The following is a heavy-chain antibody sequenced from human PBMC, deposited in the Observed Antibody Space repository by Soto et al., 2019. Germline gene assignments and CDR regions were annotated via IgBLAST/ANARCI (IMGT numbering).Heavy chain of an antibody. CDR1: GYTFTSYY. Sequence: WASVKVSCKASGYTFTSYYMHWVRQAPGQGLEWMGIINPSGGSTSYAQKFQGRVTMTRDTSTSTVYMELSSLRSEDTAVYYCARGPLNYDFWSGRGGALDYWGQGTLVTVSS. CDR2: INPSGGST. D-gene: IGHD3-3*01. V-gene: IGHV1-46*01. CDR3: ARGPLNYDFWSGRGGALDY. J-gene: IGHJ4*02.